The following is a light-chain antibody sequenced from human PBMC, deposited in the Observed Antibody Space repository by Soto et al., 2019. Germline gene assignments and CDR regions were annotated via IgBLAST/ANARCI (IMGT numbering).Light chain of an antibody. Sequence: DIQMTQSPSSLSASVGDRVTITCRASQNIDNSLNWYQQKAGRVPEVLIYGTSTLQPGVPSRFTGSGYGTDFTLTINNVQPEDFATYYCQQFYYYPHTFGQGTKLEVK. CDR1: QNIDNS. CDR2: GTS. CDR3: QQFYYYPHT. J-gene: IGKJ2*01. V-gene: IGKV1-39*01.